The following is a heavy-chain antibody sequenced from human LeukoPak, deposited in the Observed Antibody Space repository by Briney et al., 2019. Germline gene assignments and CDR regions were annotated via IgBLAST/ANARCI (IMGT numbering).Heavy chain of an antibody. CDR1: GGSISSRSYY. CDR3: ARQGLHRIDY. Sequence: PSETLSLTCSVSGGSISSRSYYWGWIRQPPGKGLEWIGSIYYSGSTYYNPSLKSRVTISVDTSKNQFSLKLSSVTAADTAVYYCARQGLHRIDYWGQGTRVTVSS. J-gene: IGHJ4*02. V-gene: IGHV4-39*01. D-gene: IGHD4-11*01. CDR2: IYYSGST.